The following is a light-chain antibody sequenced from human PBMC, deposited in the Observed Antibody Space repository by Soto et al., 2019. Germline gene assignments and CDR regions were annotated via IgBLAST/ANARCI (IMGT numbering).Light chain of an antibody. CDR1: QTIIRY. CDR2: AAS. Sequence: DIQMTQSPSSLSASVGDRVTITCRASQTIIRYVNWYQQKPGQAPKLLIYAASTLQSGVPSRFSGNESGTGFTLTISSLPPEGSATYYWQHSYSLPLTFGPGTKVDI. J-gene: IGKJ3*01. V-gene: IGKV1-39*01. CDR3: QHSYSLPLT.